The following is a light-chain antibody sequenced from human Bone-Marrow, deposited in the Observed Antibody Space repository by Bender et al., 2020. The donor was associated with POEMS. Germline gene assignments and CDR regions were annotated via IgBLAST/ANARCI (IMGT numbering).Light chain of an antibody. V-gene: IGLV3-21*03. J-gene: IGLJ2*01. Sequence: SYVLTQPPSVSEAPGKTARITCGGDNIGLKSVHWYQRKPGQAPIIVVYDNSDRPSGIPDRFSASKSGTTATLTISRVETADEADYYCQVWDINTHPPRVVFGGGTRLTVL. CDR2: DNS. CDR1: NIGLKS. CDR3: QVWDINTHPPRVV.